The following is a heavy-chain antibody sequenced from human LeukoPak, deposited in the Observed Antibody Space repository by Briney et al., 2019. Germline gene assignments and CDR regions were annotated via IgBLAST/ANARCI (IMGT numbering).Heavy chain of an antibody. CDR1: GYTFTGYY. D-gene: IGHD3-10*01. CDR3: AMVRGVNWFDP. V-gene: IGHV1-2*02. J-gene: IGHJ5*02. CDR2: INPNSGGT. Sequence: ASVRVSCKASGYTFTGYYMHWVRQAPGQGLEWMGWINPNSGGTNCAQKFQGRVTMTRDTSISTAYMELSRLRSDDTAVYYCAMVRGVNWFDPWGQGTLVTVSS.